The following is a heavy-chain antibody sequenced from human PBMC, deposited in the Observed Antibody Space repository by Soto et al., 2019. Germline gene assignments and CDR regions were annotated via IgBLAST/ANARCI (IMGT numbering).Heavy chain of an antibody. J-gene: IGHJ4*02. D-gene: IGHD5-18*01. CDR2: IIPIFGTA. V-gene: IGHV1-69*06. CDR1: GGTFSSYA. CDR3: AERLYSYGSSTLDY. Sequence: SVKVSCKASGGTFSSYAISWVRQAPGQGLEWMGGIIPIFGTANYAQKFQGRVTITADKSTSTAYMELSSLRSEDTAVYYCAERLYSYGSSTLDYWGQGTLVTVSS.